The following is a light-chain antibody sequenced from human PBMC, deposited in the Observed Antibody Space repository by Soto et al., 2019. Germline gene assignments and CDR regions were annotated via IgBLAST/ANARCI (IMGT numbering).Light chain of an antibody. Sequence: EIVLTQSPATLSLSPGERATISCRASQRVSRYLGWFQHKPGQTPRLLIYDASNRATCIPARFSGSGAGTDFTLSLSSLVPDNFAVYESQHRSIWPWTFGQGTKVEI. CDR2: DAS. CDR3: QHRSIWPWT. J-gene: IGKJ1*01. CDR1: QRVSRY. V-gene: IGKV3-11*01.